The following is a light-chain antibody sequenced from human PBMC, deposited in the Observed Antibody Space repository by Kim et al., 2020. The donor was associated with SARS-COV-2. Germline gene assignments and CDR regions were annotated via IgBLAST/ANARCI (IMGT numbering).Light chain of an antibody. J-gene: IGKJ2*01. V-gene: IGKV3-15*01. Sequence: EIVMTQSPATLSVSPGERATLSCRASQSVSSNLAWYQQKPGQAPRRLIYGASTRATGIPARFSGSGSGTEFTLTISSLQSEDFAVYYCQQYNNWPPYTFGQGTKLGI. CDR1: QSVSSN. CDR2: GAS. CDR3: QQYNNWPPYT.